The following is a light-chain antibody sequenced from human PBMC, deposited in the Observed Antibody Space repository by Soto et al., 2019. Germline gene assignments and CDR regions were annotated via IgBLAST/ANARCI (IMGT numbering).Light chain of an antibody. J-gene: IGKJ5*01. CDR1: QSVSSSY. V-gene: IGKV3-20*01. CDR2: GAS. CDR3: QQYGSPPIT. Sequence: EIVLTQSPGTLSLSPGERATLSCRASQSVSSSYLAWYQQKPGQAPRLLLYGASSRATGIPDRFSGSGSGTDFTLTISRLEPEDFAVYYCQQYGSPPITFGQGTRLEIK.